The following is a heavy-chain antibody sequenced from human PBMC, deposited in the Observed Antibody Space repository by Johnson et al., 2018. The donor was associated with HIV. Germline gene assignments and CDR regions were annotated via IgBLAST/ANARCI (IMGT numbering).Heavy chain of an antibody. D-gene: IGHD1-20*01. CDR2: IWYDGSNK. Sequence: QMQLVESGGGVVQPGRSLRLSCAASGFTFSSYGMHWVRQAPGKGLEWVAVIWYDGSNKYYADSVKGRFTISRDNSNNTLYLQMGSLRAEDMAVYYCSRGIPTLPLTGTRGFDIWGQGTMVTVSS. CDR3: SRGIPTLPLTGTRGFDI. V-gene: IGHV3-33*08. J-gene: IGHJ3*02. CDR1: GFTFSSYG.